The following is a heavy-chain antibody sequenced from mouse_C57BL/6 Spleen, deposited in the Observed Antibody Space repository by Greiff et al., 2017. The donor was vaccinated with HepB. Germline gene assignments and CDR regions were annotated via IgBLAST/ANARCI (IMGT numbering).Heavy chain of an antibody. J-gene: IGHJ4*01. V-gene: IGHV3-6*01. CDR1: GYSITSGYY. Sequence: EVHLVESGPGLVKPSQSLSLTCSVTGYSITSGYYWNWIRQFPGNKLEWMGYISYDGSNNYNPSLKNRISITRDTSKNQFFLKLNSVTTEDTATYYCARYPSRYGSSFYAMYYWGQGTSVTVSS. CDR3: ARYPSRYGSSFYAMYY. CDR2: ISYDGSN. D-gene: IGHD1-1*01.